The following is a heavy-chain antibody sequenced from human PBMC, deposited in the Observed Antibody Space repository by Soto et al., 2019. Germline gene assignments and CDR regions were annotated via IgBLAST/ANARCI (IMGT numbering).Heavy chain of an antibody. CDR2: MTSDVNT. Sequence: EVQLLESGGDLVQPGGSLRLSCAASGFTFSNYAMSWVRQAPGKGLEWVSLMTSDVNTHYYDSVKGRFTISRDQSKNTLPLQMNSLRAEDTAVYYFAKDLYGDYNCDLWGQGTLVTVSS. D-gene: IGHD4-17*01. J-gene: IGHJ5*02. CDR1: GFTFSNYA. CDR3: AKDLYGDYNCDL. V-gene: IGHV3-23*01.